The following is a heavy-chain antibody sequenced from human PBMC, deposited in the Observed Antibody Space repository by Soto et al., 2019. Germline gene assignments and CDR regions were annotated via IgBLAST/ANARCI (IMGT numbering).Heavy chain of an antibody. Sequence: QVQLQESGPGLVKPSGTLSLICTVSGDSLSSTIWWSWVRQPPGKGLAWIGEIYHSGSTNYNPSLMRRVPTSVDKTKNQFSLKLTSVHAAYTAVYFCANAPAGTAYFDYWGQGTLVTVSS. J-gene: IGHJ4*02. D-gene: IGHD6-13*01. V-gene: IGHV4-4*02. CDR1: GDSLSSTIW. CDR3: ANAPAGTAYFDY. CDR2: IYHSGST.